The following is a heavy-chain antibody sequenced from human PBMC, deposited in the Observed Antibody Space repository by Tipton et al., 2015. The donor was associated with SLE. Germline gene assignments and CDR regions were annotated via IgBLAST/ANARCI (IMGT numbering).Heavy chain of an antibody. D-gene: IGHD5-12*01. CDR2: IYHSGST. CDR3: ARGQYSGYDPLHYYGMDV. Sequence: TLSLTCTVSGGSISSSNWWSWVRQPPGKGLEWIGSIYHSGSTNYNPSLKSRVTISVDTSKNQFSLKLSSVTAADTAVYYCARGQYSGYDPLHYYGMDVWGQGTTVTVSS. V-gene: IGHV4-4*02. CDR1: GGSISSSNW. J-gene: IGHJ6*02.